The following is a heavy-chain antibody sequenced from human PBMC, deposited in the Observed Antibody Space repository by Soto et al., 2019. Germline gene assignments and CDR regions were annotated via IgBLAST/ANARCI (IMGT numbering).Heavy chain of an antibody. CDR1: GGSISSYD. CDR3: ASSNIAATGFYYYGMGV. J-gene: IGHJ6*02. Sequence: SETLSLTCTVSGGSISSYDWSWIRQPPGKGLEWIGYIYYSGSTNYNPSLKSRVTISVDTSKNQFSLKLSSVTAADTAVYYCASSNIAATGFYYYGMGVWGRGTTVTVSS. CDR2: IYYSGST. D-gene: IGHD6-13*01. V-gene: IGHV4-59*01.